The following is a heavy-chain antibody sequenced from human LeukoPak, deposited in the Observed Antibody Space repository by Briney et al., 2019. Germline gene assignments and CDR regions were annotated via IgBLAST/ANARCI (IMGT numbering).Heavy chain of an antibody. J-gene: IGHJ4*01. CDR2: IRYDGSNK. CDR1: GFTFSSFS. CDR3: ARGPYPDY. Sequence: GGSLRLSCAASGFTFSSFSMNWVRQAPGKGLEWVAFIRYDGSNKYYADSVKGRFTISRDNAKNSLYLQMNSLRAEDTAVYYCARGPYPDYWGHGTLVTVSS. V-gene: IGHV3-30*02.